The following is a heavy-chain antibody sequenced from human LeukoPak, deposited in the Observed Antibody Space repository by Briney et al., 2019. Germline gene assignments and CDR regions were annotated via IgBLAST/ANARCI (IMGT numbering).Heavy chain of an antibody. CDR2: INTNTGNP. J-gene: IGHJ6*03. Sequence: ASVKVSCKASGYSFSSHAMNWVRQAPGQGLEWMGWINTNTGNPTYAQGFTGRFVFSLDTSVSTAYLQISSLKAEDTAVYYCARPNLRWGAYYYMDVWGKGTTVTASS. CDR1: GYSFSSHA. V-gene: IGHV7-4-1*02. CDR3: ARPNLRWGAYYYMDV. D-gene: IGHD4-23*01.